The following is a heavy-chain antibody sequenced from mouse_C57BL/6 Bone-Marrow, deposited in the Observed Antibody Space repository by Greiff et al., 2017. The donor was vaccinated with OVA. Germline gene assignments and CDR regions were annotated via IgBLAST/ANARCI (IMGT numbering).Heavy chain of an antibody. CDR2: IWSGGSS. CDR3: ARNRDSYAMDY. V-gene: IGHV2-2*01. CDR1: GFSFNSYG. J-gene: IGHJ4*01. Sequence: VQLQESGPGLVQPSQRLSITCTVSGFSFNSYGVHWVRQSPGKGLEWLGVIWSGGSSDYNAAFISRLSISKDKSKRQVVLKMNSLQADDTAIYYCARNRDSYAMDYWGQGTSVTVSS.